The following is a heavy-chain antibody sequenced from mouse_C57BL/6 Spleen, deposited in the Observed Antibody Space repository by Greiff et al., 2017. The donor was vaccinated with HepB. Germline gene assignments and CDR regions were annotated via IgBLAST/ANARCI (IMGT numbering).Heavy chain of an antibody. CDR3: ARGIYYDYDDDGDADV. CDR2: IYPGDGDT. D-gene: IGHD2-4*01. Sequence: VQLQQSGPELVKPGASVKISCKASGYAFSSSWMNWVKQRPGKGLEWIGRIYPGDGDTNYNGKFKGKATLTADKSSSTAYMQLSSLTSEDSAVYFCARGIYYDYDDDGDADVWGTGTTVTVSS. V-gene: IGHV1-82*01. J-gene: IGHJ1*03. CDR1: GYAFSSSW.